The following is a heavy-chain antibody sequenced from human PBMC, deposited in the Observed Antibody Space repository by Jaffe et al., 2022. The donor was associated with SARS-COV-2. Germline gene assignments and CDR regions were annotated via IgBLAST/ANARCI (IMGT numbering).Heavy chain of an antibody. Sequence: QVQLVESGGGVVQPGGSLRLSCAASGFTFSRNGMHWVRQAPGKGLEWVAVMSYDVGVEYYEDSVKGRFTISRDNSKNMLYLQMNSLRPDDTAVYYCAKGIFLTGTIRDYYYGMDVWGQGTTVTVSS. CDR3: AKGIFLTGTIRDYYYGMDV. D-gene: IGHD1-7*01. CDR1: GFTFSRNG. CDR2: MSYDVGVE. V-gene: IGHV3-30*18. J-gene: IGHJ6*02.